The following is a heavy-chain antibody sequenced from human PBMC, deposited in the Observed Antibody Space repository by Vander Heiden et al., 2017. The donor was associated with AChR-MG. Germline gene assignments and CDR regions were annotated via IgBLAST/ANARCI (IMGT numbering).Heavy chain of an antibody. V-gene: IGHV6-1*01. CDR1: GDSVSSNSAA. CDR2: TYYRSKWYN. D-gene: IGHD1-1*01. Sequence: QVQLPQPGPGLVQPSQTLSLTCAISGDSVSSNSAAWNWIRQSRWRGLEWLGRTYYRSKWYNDYAVSVKSRITINPDTSKNQFSLQLNSVTPEDTAVYYCVRERWKASYMDVWGKGTTVTVSS. CDR3: VRERWKASYMDV. J-gene: IGHJ6*03.